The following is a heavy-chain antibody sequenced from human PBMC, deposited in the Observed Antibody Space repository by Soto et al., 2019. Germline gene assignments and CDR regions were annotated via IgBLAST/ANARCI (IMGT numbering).Heavy chain of an antibody. J-gene: IGHJ6*02. Sequence: ASVKVSCKASGYTFTSYAMHWVRQAPGQRLEWMGWINAGNGNTKYSQKFQGRVTISRDTSASTAYMELSSLRSEDTAVYYCARDPSVASQAVDYYYGMDVWGQGTTVTVSS. CDR2: INAGNGNT. CDR3: ARDPSVASQAVDYYYGMDV. CDR1: GYTFTSYA. V-gene: IGHV1-3*01. D-gene: IGHD5-12*01.